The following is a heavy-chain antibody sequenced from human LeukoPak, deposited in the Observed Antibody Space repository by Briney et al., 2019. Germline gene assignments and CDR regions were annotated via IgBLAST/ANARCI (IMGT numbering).Heavy chain of an antibody. CDR3: AKDGHCTSTSCYYMDV. CDR2: IYSGGST. CDR1: GFTVSSNY. V-gene: IGHV3-66*01. Sequence: PGRSLRLSCAASGFTVSSNYMSWVRQAPGKGLEWVSVIYSGGSTYYADSVKGRFTISRDNSKNTLYLQMNSLRAEDTAVYYCAKDGHCTSTSCYYMDVWGKGTTVTVSS. D-gene: IGHD2-2*01. J-gene: IGHJ6*03.